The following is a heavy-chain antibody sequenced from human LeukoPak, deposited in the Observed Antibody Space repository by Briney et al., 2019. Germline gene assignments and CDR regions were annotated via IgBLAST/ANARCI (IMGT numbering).Heavy chain of an antibody. CDR1: GYTFTSYG. Sequence: ASVKVSCKASGYTFTSYGISWVRQAPGQGLEWMGWISAFNGNTNYAQKLQGRVTMTTDTSTSTAYMELRSLRSDDTAVYYCARDLSELRFLEWLSHDNWFDPWGQGTLVTVSS. V-gene: IGHV1-18*01. CDR2: ISAFNGNT. CDR3: ARDLSELRFLEWLSHDNWFDP. J-gene: IGHJ5*02. D-gene: IGHD3-3*01.